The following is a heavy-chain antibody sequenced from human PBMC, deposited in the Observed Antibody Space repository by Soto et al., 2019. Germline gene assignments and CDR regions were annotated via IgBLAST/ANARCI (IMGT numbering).Heavy chain of an antibody. J-gene: IGHJ4*02. CDR2: IHYSGSA. V-gene: IGHV4-31*03. Sequence: SDTLSLTSTVSCGSISSRGYYRSLIRQHPGKGLEWIGYIHYSGSAYYNPSLKSRVTISVDTSKNQFSLKLSSVTAADTAVYYCARAKGREEFSSGWLIDYWGQGFRVTVSS. CDR1: CGSISSRGYY. D-gene: IGHD6-19*01. CDR3: ARAKGREEFSSGWLIDY.